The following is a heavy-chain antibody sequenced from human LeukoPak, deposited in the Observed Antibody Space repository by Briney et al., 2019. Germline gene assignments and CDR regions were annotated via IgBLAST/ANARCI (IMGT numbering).Heavy chain of an antibody. CDR1: GFTVSSNY. V-gene: IGHV3-53*04. CDR3: ARDLRGGGIDAFDI. J-gene: IGHJ3*02. CDR2: IYSGGST. D-gene: IGHD4-23*01. Sequence: PGGSLRLSCAASGFTVSSNYMTWVRQAPGKGLEWVSVIYSGGSTYYADSVKGRFIISRHNSKNTLYLQMDSLRPEDTAVYYCARDLRGGGIDAFDIWGQGTMVTVSS.